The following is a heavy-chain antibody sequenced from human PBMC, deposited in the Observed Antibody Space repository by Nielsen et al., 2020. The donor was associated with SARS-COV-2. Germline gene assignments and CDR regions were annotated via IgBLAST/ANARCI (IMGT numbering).Heavy chain of an antibody. Sequence: GESLKISCAASGFTFDDYAMHWVRQAPGKGLVWVGHISSDGATANYADSVKGRFTISRDSGKNTVYLQMNSLTAEDSAVYYCARIPDHWGQGTLVTVSS. J-gene: IGHJ5*02. D-gene: IGHD2-21*01. V-gene: IGHV3-74*01. CDR1: GFTFDDYA. CDR3: ARIPDH. CDR2: ISSDGATA.